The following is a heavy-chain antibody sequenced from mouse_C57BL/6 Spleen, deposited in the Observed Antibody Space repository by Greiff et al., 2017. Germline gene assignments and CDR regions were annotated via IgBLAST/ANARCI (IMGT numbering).Heavy chain of an antibody. V-gene: IGHV5-4*01. CDR2: ISDGGSYT. CDR3: ARDLITTGYFDY. D-gene: IGHD2-4*01. J-gene: IGHJ2*01. CDR1: GFTFSSYA. Sequence: EVKLVESGGGLVKPGGSLKLSCAASGFTFSSYAMSWVRQTPEKRLEWVATISDGGSYTYYSDNVKGRFTISRDNAKNNLYLQMSHLKSEDTAMYYCARDLITTGYFDYWGQGTTLTVSS.